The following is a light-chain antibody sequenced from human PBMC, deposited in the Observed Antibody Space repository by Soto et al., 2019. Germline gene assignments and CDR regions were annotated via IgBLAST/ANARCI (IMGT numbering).Light chain of an antibody. V-gene: IGKV3D-7*01. J-gene: IGKJ1*01. CDR2: GSS. CDR1: QSVSSSY. CDR3: LQDYNYPWT. Sequence: EIVLTQSPGTLSLSPGERATLSCRASQSVSSSYLAWYQQKPGQAPRLLIYGSSTRATGVPPRFSGSASGTEFTLTISSLQPEDFATYYCLQDYNYPWTFGQGTKVDIK.